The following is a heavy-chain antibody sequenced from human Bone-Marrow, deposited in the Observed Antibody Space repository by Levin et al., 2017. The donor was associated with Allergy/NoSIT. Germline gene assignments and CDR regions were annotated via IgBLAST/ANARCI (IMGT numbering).Heavy chain of an antibody. V-gene: IGHV3-13*01. J-gene: IGHJ6*02. CDR2: IGPAGDT. CDR3: ARGPYDYVWGSYRKYGLDV. CDR1: GFTFDKHD. Sequence: PGGSLRLSCAASGFTFDKHDMHWVRQVTGEGLEWLSTIGPAGDTYYLRSVRGRFTISRDNGENSLYLQMNNLRAGDTAVYYCARGPYDYVWGSYRKYGLDVWGQGTTVTVS. D-gene: IGHD3-16*02.